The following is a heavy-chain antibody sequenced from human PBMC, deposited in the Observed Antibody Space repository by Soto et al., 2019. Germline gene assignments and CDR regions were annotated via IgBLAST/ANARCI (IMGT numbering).Heavy chain of an antibody. Sequence: EVHLLESGGGLVQPGGSLRLSCAASGFTFSSYTLNWVRRAPGKGLEWVATSSDRRTGNTHYSDSVRGRFTLSSDYSRNILFLQMDSMRADDTALYYCTTWLTAHFDYWGRETQVTVSS. J-gene: IGHJ4*02. D-gene: IGHD2-21*02. V-gene: IGHV3-23*01. CDR1: GFTFSSYT. CDR2: SSDRRTGNT. CDR3: TTWLTAHFDY.